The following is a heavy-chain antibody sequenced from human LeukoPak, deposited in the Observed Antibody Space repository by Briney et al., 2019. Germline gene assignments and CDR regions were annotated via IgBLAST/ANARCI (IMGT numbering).Heavy chain of an antibody. Sequence: GGSLRLSCAVSGFTFRSYAMSWVRQAPGKGLEWVSAISGSGGSTYYADSVKGRFTISRDNSKNTLYLQMNSLRAEDTAVYYCAKGDCSSTSCSIDYWGQGTLVTVSS. CDR2: ISGSGGST. D-gene: IGHD2-2*01. CDR1: GFTFRSYA. J-gene: IGHJ4*02. V-gene: IGHV3-23*01. CDR3: AKGDCSSTSCSIDY.